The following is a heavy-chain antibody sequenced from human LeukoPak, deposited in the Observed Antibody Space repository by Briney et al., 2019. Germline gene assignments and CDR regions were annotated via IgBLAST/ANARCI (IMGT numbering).Heavy chain of an antibody. CDR1: GFTFTSYA. CDR2: ISGSGGST. D-gene: IGHD1-26*01. J-gene: IGHJ4*02. Sequence: TGGSLRLSCAASGFTFTSYARNWVRQAPGKGLEWVSGISGSGGSTYYADSVKGRFSISRDNSKNTLYLQLNSLRVEDTAEYYCAKAHCGSSDSGIDLGQGTLVIVSS. V-gene: IGHV3-23*01. CDR3: AKAHCGSSDSGID.